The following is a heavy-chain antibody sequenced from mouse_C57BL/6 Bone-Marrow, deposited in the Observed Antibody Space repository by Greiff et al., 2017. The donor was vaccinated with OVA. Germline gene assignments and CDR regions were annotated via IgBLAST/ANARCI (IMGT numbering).Heavy chain of an antibody. CDR1: GYAFTNYL. CDR2: INPGSGGT. V-gene: IGHV1-54*01. Sequence: QVQLQQSGAELVRPGTSVKVSCKASGYAFTNYLIEWVKQRPGQGLEWIGVINPGSGGTNYNEKFKGKVTLPGDKSYSTAYMQLSSLTSVDSSVYFCAKLRDPYYAMDYWGQGTSVTVSS. J-gene: IGHJ4*01. CDR3: AKLRDPYYAMDY.